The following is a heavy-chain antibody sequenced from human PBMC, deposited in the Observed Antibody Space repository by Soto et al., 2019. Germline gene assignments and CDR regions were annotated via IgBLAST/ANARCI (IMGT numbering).Heavy chain of an antibody. V-gene: IGHV3-23*01. CDR2: ISGSGGST. Sequence: EVQLLESGGGLVQPGGSLRLSCAASGFTFSSYAMSWVRQAPGKGLEWVSAISGSGGSTYYADSVKGRFTISRDNSKNTLYLQMNSLRAEDTAVYYCAKSNTVTAVHYYYYMDVWGKGTTVTVSS. CDR3: AKSNTVTAVHYYYYMDV. J-gene: IGHJ6*03. CDR1: GFTFSSYA. D-gene: IGHD4-4*01.